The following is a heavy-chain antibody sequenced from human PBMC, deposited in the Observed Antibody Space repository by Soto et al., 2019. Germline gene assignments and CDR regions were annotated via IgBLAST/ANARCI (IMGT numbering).Heavy chain of an antibody. V-gene: IGHV1-8*01. CDR3: ARARTTVSTNDY. CDR1: GYSFTSYD. CDR2: MNPNSGDT. D-gene: IGHD2-2*01. Sequence: QVQLVQSGAEVKKPGASVKVSCEASGYSFTSYDINWVRQAPGQGLEWMGWMNPNSGDTGYAQKFQGRVTMTMNPSINTAYMELTILKSEDTAVYYCARARTTVSTNDYWGQGTLVTVTS. J-gene: IGHJ4*02.